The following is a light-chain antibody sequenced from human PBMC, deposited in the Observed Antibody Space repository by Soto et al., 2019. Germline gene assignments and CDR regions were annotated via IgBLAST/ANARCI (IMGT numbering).Light chain of an antibody. J-gene: IGKJ4*01. CDR1: QSINSR. V-gene: IGKV1-5*03. CDR2: KAS. Sequence: DIQMTQSPSTLSASVGDRVTITCGASQSINSRLAWYQQKPGKAPKLLIYKASSLESGVPSRFSGSGSGTEFTLTISSLQPDDFATYYCQQYNSYPLTFGGGTKVDIK. CDR3: QQYNSYPLT.